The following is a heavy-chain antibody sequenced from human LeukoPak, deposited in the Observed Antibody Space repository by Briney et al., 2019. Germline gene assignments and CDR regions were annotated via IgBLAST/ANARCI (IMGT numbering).Heavy chain of an antibody. Sequence: QPGGSLRLSCVASGFTFGKYWMSWVRQAPGKGLEWVSAISGSGGSTYYADSVKGRFTISRDNSKNTLYLQMNSLRAEDTAVYYCAKVGPGRTGYYYGMDVWGQGTTVTVSS. J-gene: IGHJ6*02. CDR2: ISGSGGST. V-gene: IGHV3-23*01. CDR1: GFTFGKYW. CDR3: AKVGPGRTGYYYGMDV. D-gene: IGHD1-14*01.